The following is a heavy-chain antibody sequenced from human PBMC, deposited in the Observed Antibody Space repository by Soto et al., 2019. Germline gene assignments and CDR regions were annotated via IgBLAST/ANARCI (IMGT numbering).Heavy chain of an antibody. CDR1: GGSFSSYY. CDR2: LYYSGST. Sequence: PSETLSLPCTVSGGSFSSYYWSWIRQPPGNGLEWIGYLYYSGSTNYNPSLKSRVTISVDTSKNQFSLKLSSVTAADTAVYYCARDPTVNPPYYGMDVWGQGTTVTVSS. CDR3: ARDPTVNPPYYGMDV. V-gene: IGHV4-59*12. D-gene: IGHD4-4*01. J-gene: IGHJ6*02.